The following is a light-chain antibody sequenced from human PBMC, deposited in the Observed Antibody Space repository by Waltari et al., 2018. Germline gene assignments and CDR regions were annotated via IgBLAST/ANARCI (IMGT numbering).Light chain of an antibody. CDR3: GTWDNSLSGGV. Sequence: QSVLTQPPSVSAAPGQKVTLSCSGTSSNIGNNYVSWYQQLPGTAPKLLIYDNNKRRSGIPDRFSGSKSGTSATLGITGLQTGDEADYYCGTWDNSLSGGVFGGGTKLTVL. CDR1: SSNIGNNY. CDR2: DNN. V-gene: IGLV1-51*01. J-gene: IGLJ3*02.